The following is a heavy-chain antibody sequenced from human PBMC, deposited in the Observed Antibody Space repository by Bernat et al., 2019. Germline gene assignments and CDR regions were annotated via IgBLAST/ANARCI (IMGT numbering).Heavy chain of an antibody. CDR1: GFTFSTYA. V-gene: IGHV3-23*01. CDR3: AKLTGELTA. J-gene: IGHJ4*02. D-gene: IGHD1-26*01. Sequence: EVQLLESGGGLVQPGGSLRLSCAASGFTFSTYAMSWVRQAPGKGLEWVSTISRSGSSTYYADSVKGRFTISRDNSKNTLCLQVNSLRAEDTAVYYCAKLTGELTAGGQGTLVTVSS. CDR2: ISRSGSST.